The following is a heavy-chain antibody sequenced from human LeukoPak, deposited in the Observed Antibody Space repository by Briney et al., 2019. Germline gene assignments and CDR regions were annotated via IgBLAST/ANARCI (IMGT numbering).Heavy chain of an antibody. CDR3: ARDRLYYNANWFGP. D-gene: IGHD2-8*01. CDR2: IYTSGST. Sequence: SQTLSLTCTVSGGSISSGSYYWSWIRQPAGKGLEWIGRIYTSGSTNYNPSLKSRVTISVDTSKNQFSLKLSSVTAADTAVYYCARDRLYYNANWFGPWGQGTLVTVSS. CDR1: GGSISSGSYY. V-gene: IGHV4-61*02. J-gene: IGHJ5*02.